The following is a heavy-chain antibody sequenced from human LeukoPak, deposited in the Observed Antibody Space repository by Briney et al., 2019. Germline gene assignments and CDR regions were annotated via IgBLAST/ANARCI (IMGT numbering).Heavy chain of an antibody. D-gene: IGHD3-3*01. Sequence: GGSLRLSCATSRFTFSTYGMHWVRQAPGKGLEWVAFIRYDGNNKYYADSVKGRFTISRDNSRNTLFLQMNMLRAEDTAVYYCAKDLARFGGPFGVAFDIWGQGTMVTVSS. CDR2: IRYDGNNK. J-gene: IGHJ3*02. CDR3: AKDLARFGGPFGVAFDI. V-gene: IGHV3-30*02. CDR1: RFTFSTYG.